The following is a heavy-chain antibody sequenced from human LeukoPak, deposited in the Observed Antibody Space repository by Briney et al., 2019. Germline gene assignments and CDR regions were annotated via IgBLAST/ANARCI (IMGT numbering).Heavy chain of an antibody. V-gene: IGHV4-30-2*01. J-gene: IGHJ4*02. CDR1: GGSISSGGYY. CDR3: GAWGLLHYYFDY. CDR2: IYHSGST. D-gene: IGHD2-21*01. Sequence: SETLSLTCTVSGGSISSGGYYWSWIRQPPGKGLEWIGYIYHSGSTYYNPSLKSRVTISVDRSKNQFSLKLSSVTAADTAVYYCGAWGLLHYYFDYWGQGTLVTVSS.